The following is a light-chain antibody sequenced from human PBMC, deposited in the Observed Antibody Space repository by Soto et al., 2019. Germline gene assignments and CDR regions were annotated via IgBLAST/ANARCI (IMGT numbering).Light chain of an antibody. CDR3: GSYTTSYNYV. CDR1: ISDVGSYNY. Sequence: QSALTQPASVSGSPGQSITISCTGTISDVGSYNYVSWYQQYPGKAPKLMIYDVSTRPSGVSDRFSGSKSGNTASLTISGLRAEDEADYYCGSYTTSYNYVFGTGTQLTVL. J-gene: IGLJ1*01. CDR2: DVS. V-gene: IGLV2-14*03.